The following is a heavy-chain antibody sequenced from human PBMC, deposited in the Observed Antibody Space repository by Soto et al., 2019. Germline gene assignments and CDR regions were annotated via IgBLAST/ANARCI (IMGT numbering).Heavy chain of an antibody. D-gene: IGHD3-22*01. CDR2: IDPSDSQT. V-gene: IGHV5-10-1*01. Sequence: KISCKGSVYSFAGYWITWVRQKPGKGLEWMGRIDPSDSQTYYSPSFRGHVTISVTKSITTVFLQWSSLRASDTAMYYCARQIYDSDTGPNFQYYFDSWGQGTPVTVSS. CDR1: VYSFAGYW. J-gene: IGHJ4*02. CDR3: ARQIYDSDTGPNFQYYFDS.